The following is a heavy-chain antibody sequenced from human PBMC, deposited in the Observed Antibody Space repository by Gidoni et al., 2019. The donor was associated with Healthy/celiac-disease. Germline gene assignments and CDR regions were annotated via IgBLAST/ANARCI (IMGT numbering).Heavy chain of an antibody. CDR1: GFTFSSYS. D-gene: IGHD3-3*01. CDR3: AGSFWSGYNGGYYYYGMDV. Sequence: EVQLVESGGGLVQPGGSLRLSCAASGFTFSSYSMNWVRQAPGKGLEWVSYISSSSSTIYYADSVKGRFTISRDNAKNSLYLQMNSLRDEDTAVYYCAGSFWSGYNGGYYYYGMDVWGQGTTVTVSS. CDR2: ISSSSSTI. J-gene: IGHJ6*02. V-gene: IGHV3-48*02.